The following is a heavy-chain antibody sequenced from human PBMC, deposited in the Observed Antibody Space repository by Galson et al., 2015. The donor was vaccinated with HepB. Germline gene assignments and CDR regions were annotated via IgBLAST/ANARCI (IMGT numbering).Heavy chain of an antibody. J-gene: IGHJ6*02. D-gene: IGHD5-18*01. Sequence: SLRLSCAASGFTFSSYGMHWVRQAPGKGLEWVAVIWYDGSNKYYADSVKGRFTISRDNSKKTLYLQMNSLRAEDTAVYYCARARGYSYGYGMDVWGQGTTVTVSS. CDR2: IWYDGSNK. CDR1: GFTFSSYG. CDR3: ARARGYSYGYGMDV. V-gene: IGHV3-33*08.